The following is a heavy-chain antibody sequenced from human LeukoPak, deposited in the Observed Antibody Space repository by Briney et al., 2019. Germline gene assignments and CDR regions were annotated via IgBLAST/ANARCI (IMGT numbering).Heavy chain of an antibody. D-gene: IGHD3-3*02. CDR1: GYTFTSYD. V-gene: IGHV1-46*01. CDR2: INPSGGST. Sequence: ASVKVSCKASGYTFTSYDINWVRQATGQGLEWMGIINPSGGSTSYAQKFQGRVTMTRDTSTSTVYMELSSLRSEDTAVYYCARVLEEALDYWGQGTLVTVSS. J-gene: IGHJ4*02. CDR3: ARVLEEALDY.